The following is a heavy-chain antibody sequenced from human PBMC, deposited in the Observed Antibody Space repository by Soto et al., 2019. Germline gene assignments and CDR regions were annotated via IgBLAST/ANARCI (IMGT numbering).Heavy chain of an antibody. J-gene: IGHJ3*02. Sequence: EVQLLESGGDLVQPGGSLRLSCAASGFTFSNYAMSWVRQAPGKGLEWVSCISGSAGGTYYAYSVKGRFIISRDNSRNTLHLQRSSLRAEYTAIYYCTKSRGSGTYFNPSDALDIWGQGKVVTVSS. D-gene: IGHD3-10*01. V-gene: IGHV3-23*01. CDR2: ISGSAGGT. CDR1: GFTFSNYA. CDR3: TKSRGSGTYFNPSDALDI.